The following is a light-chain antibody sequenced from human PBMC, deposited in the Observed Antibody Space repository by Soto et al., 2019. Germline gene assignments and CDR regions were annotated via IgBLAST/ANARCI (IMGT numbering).Light chain of an antibody. J-gene: IGLJ3*02. CDR1: SSDIGAYNY. CDR3: SSFTTGSTLVV. CDR2: DVS. Sequence: QSALTQPASVSGSPGQSITISCTGTSSDIGAYNYVSWYQQNPGTAPKLMIYDVSNRPSGVSNRFSGSKSGNTASLTISGVQAEDEAHYYCSSFTTGSTLVVFGGGTKLTVL. V-gene: IGLV2-14*01.